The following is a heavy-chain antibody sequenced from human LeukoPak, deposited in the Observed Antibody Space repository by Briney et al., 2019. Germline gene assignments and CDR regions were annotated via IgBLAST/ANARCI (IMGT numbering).Heavy chain of an antibody. J-gene: IGHJ4*02. CDR3: AKRYSINCFCFDC. D-gene: IGHD6-13*01. Sequence: GGSLRLSCAASGFTFSSFAMSWVRQAPGKGLGWVSTILVSGGSTYYADSVKGRFTISRDNSKNMLYLQMNSLRSEDTAVYYCAKRYSINCFCFDCWGQGALVTVSS. V-gene: IGHV3-23*01. CDR2: ILVSGGST. CDR1: GFTFSSFA.